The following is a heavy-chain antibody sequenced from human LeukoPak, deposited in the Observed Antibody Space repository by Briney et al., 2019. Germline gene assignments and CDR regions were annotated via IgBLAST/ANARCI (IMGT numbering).Heavy chain of an antibody. CDR3: ARHLRSNKNMVRGVITGWFDP. CDR1: GGSISSSSYY. V-gene: IGHV4-39*01. D-gene: IGHD3-10*01. J-gene: IGHJ5*02. CDR2: IYYSGST. Sequence: PSETLSLTCTVSGGSISSSSYYWGWIRQPPGKGLEWIGSIYYSGSTYYNPALTRRVTISVDTSKTQFSLKLSSVTAADTAVYYCARHLRSNKNMVRGVITGWFDPWGQGTLVTVSS.